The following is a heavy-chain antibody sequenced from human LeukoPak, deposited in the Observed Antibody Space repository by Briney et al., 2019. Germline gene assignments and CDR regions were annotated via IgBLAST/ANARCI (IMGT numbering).Heavy chain of an antibody. D-gene: IGHD3-22*01. V-gene: IGHV3-73*01. CDR2: IRSKANSYAT. Sequence: PGGSLRLFCAASGFTFSGSAIHWVRQASGKGLEWVGRIRSKANSYATVCAASVKGRFTISRDDSKNMAYLQMNSLKTEDTAVYYCTRLSADDSSGYYYYWGQGTLVTVSS. CDR3: TRLSADDSSGYYYY. CDR1: GFTFSGSA. J-gene: IGHJ4*02.